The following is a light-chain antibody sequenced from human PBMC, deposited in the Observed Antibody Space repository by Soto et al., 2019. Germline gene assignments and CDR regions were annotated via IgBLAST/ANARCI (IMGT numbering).Light chain of an antibody. V-gene: IGLV1-40*01. CDR2: GTD. Sequence: QSVLAQPPSVSGAPGQRVTISSTGDSSNIGAGYAVHRYQQLPGTAPKLLIYGTDNRPSGVPERFSGTKSGASAPLAITGLHTEDEADYYCQCYDNRRGASPYVFGTGTKVTVL. J-gene: IGLJ1*01. CDR1: SSNIGAGYA. CDR3: QCYDNRRGASPYV.